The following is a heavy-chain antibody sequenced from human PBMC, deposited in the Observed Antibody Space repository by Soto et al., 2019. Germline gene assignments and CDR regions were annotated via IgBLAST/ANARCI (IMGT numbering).Heavy chain of an antibody. CDR2: IRPSGSV. Sequence: SETLSLTCTVSGGSISSGDYSWTWIRQPPGKGLEWLAYIRPSGSVYYNPSLKSRATISVDRSKNQFSLKVHSVTAADTALYFCARDAYGDFDALDIWGQGTLVT. J-gene: IGHJ3*02. CDR3: ARDAYGDFDALDI. D-gene: IGHD4-17*01. CDR1: GGSISSGDYS. V-gene: IGHV4-30-2*01.